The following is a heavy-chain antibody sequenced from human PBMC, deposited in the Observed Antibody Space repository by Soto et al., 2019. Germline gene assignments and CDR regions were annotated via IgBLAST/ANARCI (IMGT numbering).Heavy chain of an antibody. CDR1: GYTFTSYG. Sequence: AAVKVSCKASGYTFTSYGISWVRQAPGQGLEWMGWISAYNGNTNYAQKLQGRVTMTTDTSTSTAYMELRSLRSDDTAVYYCARDYYDSSGLGRDAFDWLSHTPPTNWFDPWGQGTMVTVSS. J-gene: IGHJ5*02. CDR3: ARDYYDSSGLGRDAFDWLSHTPPTNWFDP. D-gene: IGHD3-22*01. CDR2: ISAYNGNT. V-gene: IGHV1-18*04.